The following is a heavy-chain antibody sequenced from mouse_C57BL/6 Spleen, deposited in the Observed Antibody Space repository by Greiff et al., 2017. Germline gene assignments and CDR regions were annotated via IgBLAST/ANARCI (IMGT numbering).Heavy chain of an antibody. D-gene: IGHD2-3*01. CDR2: IGPENGDT. CDR3: TTPPYDSFSWYFDF. CDR1: GFNIKDDY. V-gene: IGHV14-4*01. Sequence: VQLMQSGAELVRPGASVKLSCTASGFNIKDDYLHWVQQRPEKGLEWIGWIGPENGDTEYASKVPGQATITADTSSNTVYLQLISLPTGDPAFYYSTTPPYDSFSWYFDFWGTGTTVTVSS. J-gene: IGHJ1*03.